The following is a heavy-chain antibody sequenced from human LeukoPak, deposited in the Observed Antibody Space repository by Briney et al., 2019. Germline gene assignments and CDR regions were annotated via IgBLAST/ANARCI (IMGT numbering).Heavy chain of an antibody. CDR3: ARDSSMLRGPLVIYYFDF. Sequence: GGSLRLSCAASGFTFSDYGMSWVRQAPGKGLEWISSISSTGGTTYYADSVKGRFTISRDNSKNTLFLQVNSLRVEDTAVYYCARDSSMLRGPLVIYYFDFWGQGTLVTVSS. J-gene: IGHJ4*02. CDR1: GFTFSDYG. CDR2: ISSTGGTT. D-gene: IGHD3-10*01. V-gene: IGHV3-23*01.